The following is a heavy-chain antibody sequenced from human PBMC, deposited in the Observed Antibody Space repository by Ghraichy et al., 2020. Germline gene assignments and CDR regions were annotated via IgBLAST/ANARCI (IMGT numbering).Heavy chain of an antibody. CDR1: GFTFSGYS. J-gene: IGHJ4*02. V-gene: IGHV3-48*01. CDR2: IISSSTTI. Sequence: GGSLRLSCAASGFTFSGYSMNWVRQAPGKGLEWVSYIISSSTTIYYADSVKGRFTISRDNAKNSLYLQMNSLTAEDTAVYYCARDLTISIGYWGQGTLVTVSS. D-gene: IGHD3-3*01. CDR3: ARDLTISIGY.